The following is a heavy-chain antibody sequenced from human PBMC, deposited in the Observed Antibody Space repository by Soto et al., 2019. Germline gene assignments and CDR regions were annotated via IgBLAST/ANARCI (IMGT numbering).Heavy chain of an antibody. V-gene: IGHV3-7*01. D-gene: IGHD2-8*01. Sequence: GGSLRLSCAASGFTFSSYWMSWVRQAPGKGLEWVANIKQDGSEKYYVDSVKGRFTISRDNAKNSLYLQMNSLRAEDTAVYYCANLLDCTNGVCYLARYWGQGTLVTVSS. CDR3: ANLLDCTNGVCYLARY. J-gene: IGHJ4*02. CDR2: IKQDGSEK. CDR1: GFTFSSYW.